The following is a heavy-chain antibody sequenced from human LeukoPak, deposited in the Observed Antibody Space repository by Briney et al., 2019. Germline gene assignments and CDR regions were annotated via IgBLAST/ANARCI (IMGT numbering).Heavy chain of an antibody. CDR3: ARASMHCSSTSCRIGWFDP. CDR2: IYYSGST. J-gene: IGHJ5*02. CDR1: GGSISSYY. D-gene: IGHD2-2*01. V-gene: IGHV4-59*01. Sequence: PSETLSLTCTVSGGSISSYYWSWIRQPPGKGLGWIGYIYYSGSTNYNPSLKSRVTISVDTSKNQFSLKLSSVTAADTAVYYCARASMHCSSTSCRIGWFDPWGQGTLVTVSS.